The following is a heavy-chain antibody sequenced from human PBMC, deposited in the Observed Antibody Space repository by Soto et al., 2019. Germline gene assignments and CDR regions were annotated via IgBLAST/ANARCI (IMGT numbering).Heavy chain of an antibody. D-gene: IGHD3-3*01. Sequence: EVQLVESGGGLVQPGRSLRLSCAASGFTFGDYAMHWVRQGPGKGLEWVSGISWNSGSIGYADSVKGRFTISRDNAKNSLYLQMNSLRVEDTALYFCAKDMGVFVVAPRGAHYGMDVWGQGTTVTVSS. CDR1: GFTFGDYA. J-gene: IGHJ6*02. V-gene: IGHV3-9*01. CDR2: ISWNSGSI. CDR3: AKDMGVFVVAPRGAHYGMDV.